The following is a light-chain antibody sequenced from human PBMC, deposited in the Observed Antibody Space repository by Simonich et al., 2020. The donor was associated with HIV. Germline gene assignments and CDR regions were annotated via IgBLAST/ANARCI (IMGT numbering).Light chain of an antibody. V-gene: IGKV3-15*01. Sequence: EIVMTQSPATLSVSPGERATLSCRASQSVSSNLAWYQQKPGQAPRLLIYGASTRATGIPARFSGSGSGTDFTLTMSSLQAEDVAVYYCQQYYRTPLTFGGGTKVEIK. CDR3: QQYYRTPLT. J-gene: IGKJ4*01. CDR2: GAS. CDR1: QSVSSN.